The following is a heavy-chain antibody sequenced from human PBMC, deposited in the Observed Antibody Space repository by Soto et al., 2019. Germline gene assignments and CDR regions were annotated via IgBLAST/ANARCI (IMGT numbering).Heavy chain of an antibody. CDR2: IIPIFGTA. D-gene: IGHD1-26*01. CDR3: ARGAVGATTEDYYYGMDV. J-gene: IGHJ6*02. CDR1: GGTFSSYA. Sequence: GPSVKVSCKASGGTFSSYAISWVRQAPGQGLEWMGGIIPIFGTANYAQKFQGRVTITADESMSTAYMELSSLRSEDTAVYYCARGAVGATTEDYYYGMDVWGQGTTVTVSS. V-gene: IGHV1-69*13.